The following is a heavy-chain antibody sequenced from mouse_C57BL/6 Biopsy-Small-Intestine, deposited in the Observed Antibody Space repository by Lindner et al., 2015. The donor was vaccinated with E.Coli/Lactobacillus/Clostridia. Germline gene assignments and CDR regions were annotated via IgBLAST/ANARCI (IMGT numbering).Heavy chain of an antibody. CDR3: ARQTSSGRYYFDY. D-gene: IGHD1-1*01. CDR2: VIPIFDTA. V-gene: IGHV1-69*02. J-gene: IGHJ2*01. CDR1: GGTFSSYA. Sequence: SVKVSCKASGGTFSSYAINWVRQAPGQGLEWMGGVIPIFDTANYAQKFQGRVTITADESTSTAYMGLSSLRSEDTAVYYCARQTSSGRYYFDYWGQGTLVTVSS.